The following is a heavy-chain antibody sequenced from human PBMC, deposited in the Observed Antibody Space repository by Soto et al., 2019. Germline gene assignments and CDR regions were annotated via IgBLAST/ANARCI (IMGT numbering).Heavy chain of an antibody. CDR1: GFTFSSYA. CDR3: ARDDPLAGFDY. V-gene: IGHV3-30-3*01. Sequence: PGGSLRLSCAASGFTFSSYAMHWVRQAPGKGLEWVAVISYDGSNKYYADSVKGRFTISRDNSKNTLYLQMNSLRAEDTAVYYCARDDPLAGFDYWGQGTLVTVSS. CDR2: ISYDGSNK. J-gene: IGHJ4*02.